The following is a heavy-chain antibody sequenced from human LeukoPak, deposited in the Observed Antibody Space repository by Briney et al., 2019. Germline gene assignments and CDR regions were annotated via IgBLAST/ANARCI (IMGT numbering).Heavy chain of an antibody. CDR3: ARHHRGSYGPRKNYFDY. J-gene: IGHJ4*02. D-gene: IGHD5-18*01. CDR2: TYYRSKWYN. CDR1: GDIVSSNSAA. V-gene: IGHV6-1*01. Sequence: SQTLSLTCALSGDIVSSNSAAWHWIRQSPSRGLEWLGMTYYRSKWYNDYAVSVESRITINLDTSKNQFSLQLRSVTPEDTAVYYCARHHRGSYGPRKNYFDYWGQGTLVTVSS.